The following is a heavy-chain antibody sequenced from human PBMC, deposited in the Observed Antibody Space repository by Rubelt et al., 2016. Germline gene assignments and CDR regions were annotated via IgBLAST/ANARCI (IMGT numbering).Heavy chain of an antibody. V-gene: IGHV1-46*01. CDR1: GYTFTSYY. CDR2: INPSGGST. CDR3: ARSPRYDFEDNWFDP. Sequence: QVQLVQSGAEVKKPGASVKVSCKASGYTFTSYYMHWVRQAPGQGLEWMGIINPSGGSTSYGKKCQGRVTTTRDTLTSTVYMGLSSLRSEDTALYYCARSPRYDFEDNWFDPWGQGTLATVSS. D-gene: IGHD3-3*01. J-gene: IGHJ5*02.